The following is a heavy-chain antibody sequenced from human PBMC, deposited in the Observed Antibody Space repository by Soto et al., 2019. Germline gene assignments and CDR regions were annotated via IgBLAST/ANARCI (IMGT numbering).Heavy chain of an antibody. CDR1: GYTFTSYY. D-gene: IGHD2-15*01. J-gene: IGHJ6*02. CDR3: ASTVVPAPGGYYYYGMDV. CDR2: INPSGGST. Sequence: ASVKVSCKASGYTFTSYYMHWVRQAPGQGLEWMGIINPSGGSTSYAQKFQGRVTMTRDTSTSTVYMELSSLRSEDTAVYYCASTVVPAPGGYYYYGMDVWGQGTTVTVSS. V-gene: IGHV1-46*01.